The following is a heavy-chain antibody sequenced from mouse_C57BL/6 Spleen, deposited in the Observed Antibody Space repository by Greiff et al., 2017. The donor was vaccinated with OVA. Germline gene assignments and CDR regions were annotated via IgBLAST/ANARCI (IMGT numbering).Heavy chain of an antibody. V-gene: IGHV5-17*01. D-gene: IGHD2-3*01. CDR3: ARGSDGYYWYFDV. CDR1: GFTFSDYG. Sequence: EVKLVESGGGLVKPGGSLKLSCAASGFTFSDYGMHWVRQAPEKGLEWVAYISSGSSTIYYADTVKGRFTISRDNAKNNLFLIMTSLRSEDTAMYYCARGSDGYYWYFDVWGTGTTVTVSS. CDR2: ISSGSSTI. J-gene: IGHJ1*03.